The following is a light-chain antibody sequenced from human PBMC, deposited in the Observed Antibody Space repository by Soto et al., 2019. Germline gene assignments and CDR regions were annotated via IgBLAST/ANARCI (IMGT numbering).Light chain of an antibody. CDR3: QQSYSTPGT. Sequence: IHMTQSTSSLSASVGNRVTITCRASQSISSYLNWYQQKQGKAPKLLIYAASSLQSGVPSRFSGSGSGTDFTLTISSLQTEDFATYYCQQSYSTPGTFGQGTKVDIK. V-gene: IGKV1-39*01. CDR1: QSISSY. J-gene: IGKJ1*01. CDR2: AAS.